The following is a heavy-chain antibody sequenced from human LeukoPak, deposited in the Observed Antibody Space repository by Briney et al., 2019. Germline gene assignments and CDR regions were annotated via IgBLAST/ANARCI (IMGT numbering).Heavy chain of an antibody. J-gene: IGHJ4*02. D-gene: IGHD6-19*01. V-gene: IGHV3-23*01. Sequence: GGSLRLSCAASGFTFSNYGMSWVRQAPGKGLEWVSAVNGTGGSTYYADSVKGRFTISRDNSKNTLYLQMNSLRGEDTAIYYCAKNGYSSGWYPENWGQGTLVTVSS. CDR3: AKNGYSSGWYPEN. CDR1: GFTFSNYG. CDR2: VNGTGGST.